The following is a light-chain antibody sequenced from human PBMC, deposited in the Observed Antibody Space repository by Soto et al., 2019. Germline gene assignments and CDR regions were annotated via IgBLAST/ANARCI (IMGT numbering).Light chain of an antibody. CDR2: DVS. J-gene: IGLJ2*01. CDR1: SSDVGGYNY. Sequence: QSALTQPASVSGCPGQSITISCTGTSSDVGGYNYDSWYQQHPGKAPQLMIYDVSNRPSGVSNRFSGSKSGNTASLTISGLQAEDEADYYCSSYTSSSTLVVFGGGTKLTVL. V-gene: IGLV2-14*01. CDR3: SSYTSSSTLVV.